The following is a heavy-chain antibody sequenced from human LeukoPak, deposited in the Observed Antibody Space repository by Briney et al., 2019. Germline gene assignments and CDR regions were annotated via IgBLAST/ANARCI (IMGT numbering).Heavy chain of an antibody. J-gene: IGHJ5*02. D-gene: IGHD6-13*01. V-gene: IGHV1-18*04. CDR2: ISAYNGNT. Sequence: ASVKVSCKASGYTFTSYGISWVRQTPGQGLKWLGWISAYNGNTNYAQKLQGRVTMTTDTSTSTAYMELRSLRSDDTAVYYCARVVAAVSNWFDPWGQGTLVTVSS. CDR3: ARVVAAVSNWFDP. CDR1: GYTFTSYG.